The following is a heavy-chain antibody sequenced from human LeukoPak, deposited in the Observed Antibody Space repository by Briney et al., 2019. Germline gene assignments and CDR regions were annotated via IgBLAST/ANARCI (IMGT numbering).Heavy chain of an antibody. CDR3: QKTRLAN. J-gene: IGHJ4*02. CDR2: ISGSGGST. Sequence: PGRSLRLSCAASGFTFSSYGMHWVRQAPGKGLEWVSAISGSGGSTYYADSVKGRFTISRDNSKNTLYLQMNSLRAEDKTGHYYQKTRLANWGQGTLVTVSS. V-gene: IGHV3-23*01. CDR1: GFTFSSYG.